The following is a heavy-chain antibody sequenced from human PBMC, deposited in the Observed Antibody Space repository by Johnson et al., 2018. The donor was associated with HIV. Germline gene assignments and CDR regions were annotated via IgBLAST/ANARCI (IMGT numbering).Heavy chain of an antibody. CDR1: GFTVSNNY. D-gene: IGHD3-22*01. V-gene: IGHV3-20*04. CDR2: INWNGGST. CDR3: ARGFSSGYNDAFDI. J-gene: IGHJ3*02. Sequence: VQLVESGGGVVQPGRSLGLSCAASGFTVSNNYMSWVRQAPGKGLEWVSGINWNGGSTGYADSVKGRFTISRDNAKNSLYLQINSLRAEDTALYYCARGFSSGYNDAFDIWGQGTMLTVSS.